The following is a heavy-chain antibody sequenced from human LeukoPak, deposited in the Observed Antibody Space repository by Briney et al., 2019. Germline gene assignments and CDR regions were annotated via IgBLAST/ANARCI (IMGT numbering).Heavy chain of an antibody. Sequence: ASVKVSCKASGYTFTSYDINWVRQATGQGLEWMGWMNPNSGNTGYAQKFQGRVTMTTDTSTSTAYMELRSLRSDDTAVYYCARDCSSTSCYTTIDYWGQGTLVTVSS. CDR1: GYTFTSYD. V-gene: IGHV1-8*01. CDR2: MNPNSGNT. J-gene: IGHJ4*02. CDR3: ARDCSSTSCYTTIDY. D-gene: IGHD2-2*02.